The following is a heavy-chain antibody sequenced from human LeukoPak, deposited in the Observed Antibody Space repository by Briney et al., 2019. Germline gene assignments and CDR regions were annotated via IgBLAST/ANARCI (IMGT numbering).Heavy chain of an antibody. Sequence: GESLQISCQASGSRFTSYWIAWVRQMPGKGLEWMGIIYPGDSDTRYSPSFQGQVTISADKSISTAYLQWSSLKASDTAMYYCARQGSSGLCDYWGQGPLVTVSS. D-gene: IGHD3-22*01. CDR2: IYPGDSDT. CDR1: GSRFTSYW. CDR3: ARQGSSGLCDY. V-gene: IGHV5-51*01. J-gene: IGHJ4*02.